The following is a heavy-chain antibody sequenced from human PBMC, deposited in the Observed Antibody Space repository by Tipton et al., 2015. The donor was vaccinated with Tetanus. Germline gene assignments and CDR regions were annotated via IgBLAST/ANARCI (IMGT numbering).Heavy chain of an antibody. CDR3: AGDGYGSGSYYMG. V-gene: IGHV1-46*03. Sequence: QLAQSGAEVKKPGASVKVSCKASGYTFTSHYMHWVRQAPGQGLEWMGIINLSGGSTCYAQKFQGRVTMTRDTSTSTVYMELNSLRSMDTGVDYYAGDGYGSGSYYMGWDQGSLITVSS. CDR2: INLSGGST. J-gene: IGHJ4*02. D-gene: IGHD3-10*01. CDR1: GYTFTSHY.